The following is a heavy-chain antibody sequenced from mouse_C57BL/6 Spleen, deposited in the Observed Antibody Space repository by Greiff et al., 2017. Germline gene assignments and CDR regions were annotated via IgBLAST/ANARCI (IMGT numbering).Heavy chain of an antibody. D-gene: IGHD2-5*01. CDR3: ARGYSNYFCYFDV. Sequence: EVQGVESGGGLVKPGGSLKLSCAASGFTFSDYGMHWVRQAPEKGLEWVAYISSGSSTIYYADTVKGRFTISRDNSKNTLFLQMTSLRSEDTAMYYCARGYSNYFCYFDVWGTGTTVTVSS. CDR2: ISSGSSTI. J-gene: IGHJ1*03. V-gene: IGHV5-17*01. CDR1: GFTFSDYG.